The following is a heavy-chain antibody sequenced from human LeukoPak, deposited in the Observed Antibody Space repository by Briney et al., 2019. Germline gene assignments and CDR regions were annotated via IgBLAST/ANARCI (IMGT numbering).Heavy chain of an antibody. V-gene: IGHV4-34*01. D-gene: IGHD3-10*01. J-gene: IGHJ5*02. Sequence: PSETLSLTCAVYGGSFSGYYWSWIRQPPGKGLEWIGEINHSGSTNYNPSLKSRVTISVDTSKNQFSLKLSSVTAADTAVYYCARAPYGSGSPYNWFDPWGQGTLVTVSS. CDR1: GGSFSGYY. CDR3: ARAPYGSGSPYNWFDP. CDR2: INHSGST.